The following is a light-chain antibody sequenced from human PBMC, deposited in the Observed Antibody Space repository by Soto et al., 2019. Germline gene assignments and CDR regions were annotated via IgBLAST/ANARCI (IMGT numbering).Light chain of an antibody. V-gene: IGKV3-20*01. CDR3: QQYGSSPPRT. CDR1: QTLRRTY. Sequence: EIGLMQSPGTLSLSAGERATLSCRASQTLRRTYIAWYQQKPGQAPRLLIYGASTRATDVPDRFSGSGSGADFTPSISRLEPEDFAVYYCQQYGSSPPRTFGQGTKVDIK. J-gene: IGKJ1*01. CDR2: GAS.